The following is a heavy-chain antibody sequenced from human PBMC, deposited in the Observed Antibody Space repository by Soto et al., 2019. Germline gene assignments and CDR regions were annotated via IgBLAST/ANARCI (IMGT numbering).Heavy chain of an antibody. J-gene: IGHJ5*02. D-gene: IGHD4-4*01. V-gene: IGHV4-39*01. CDR1: GGSISSSSYY. Sequence: SETLSLTCTVSGGSISSSSYYWGWIRQPPGKGLEWIGSIYYSGSTYYNPSLKSRVTISVDTSKNQFSLKLSPVTAADTAVYYCARQQNLLLDYSNWFDPWGQGTLVTVSS. CDR2: IYYSGST. CDR3: ARQQNLLLDYSNWFDP.